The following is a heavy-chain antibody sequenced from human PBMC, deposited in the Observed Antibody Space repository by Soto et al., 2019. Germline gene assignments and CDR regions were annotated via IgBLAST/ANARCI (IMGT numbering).Heavy chain of an antibody. V-gene: IGHV4-31*03. D-gene: IGHD3-3*01. J-gene: IGHJ4*02. Sequence: PSETLSLTCTVSGDSISSGGYYWTWVRQHPGKGLEWIGYMYYSGIAHYNPSLKSRVNISVDTSKNQFSLRLSSVTAADTAVYYCARAINDCWSGLSYYFDYWGQGTLVAVSS. CDR1: GDSISSGGYY. CDR2: MYYSGIA. CDR3: ARAINDCWSGLSYYFDY.